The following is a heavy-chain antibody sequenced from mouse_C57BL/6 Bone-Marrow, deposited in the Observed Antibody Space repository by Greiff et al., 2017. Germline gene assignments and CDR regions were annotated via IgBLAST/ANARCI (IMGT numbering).Heavy chain of an antibody. CDR2: IYPRSGNT. Sequence: QVQLQQSGAELARPGASVKLSCKASGYTFTSYGISWVKQRTGQGLEWIGEIYPRSGNTYYNEKFKGKATLTADKSSSTAYMKLRSLTSEDSAVYFCSQLVYYAMDYWGQGTSVTVSS. V-gene: IGHV1-81*01. CDR3: SQLVYYAMDY. D-gene: IGHD4-1*02. CDR1: GYTFTSYG. J-gene: IGHJ4*01.